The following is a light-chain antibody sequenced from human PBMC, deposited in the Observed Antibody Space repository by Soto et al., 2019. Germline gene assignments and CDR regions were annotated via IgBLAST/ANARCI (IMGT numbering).Light chain of an antibody. Sequence: DIQMTQSPSTLSASVGDRVTITGRASQSISSWLAWYQQKPGKAPKLLIYDASSLESGVPSRFSGSGSGTEFPLTISRLQPDDFATYYCQQYTSYSYTFGQGTKLEIK. CDR2: DAS. J-gene: IGKJ2*01. CDR1: QSISSW. V-gene: IGKV1-5*01. CDR3: QQYTSYSYT.